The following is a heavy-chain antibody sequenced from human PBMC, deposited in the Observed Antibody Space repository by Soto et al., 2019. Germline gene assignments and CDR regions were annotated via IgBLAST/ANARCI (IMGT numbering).Heavy chain of an antibody. J-gene: IGHJ4*02. CDR3: ARVLVGGYYFDY. CDR2: IYYSGST. V-gene: IGHV4-31*03. D-gene: IGHD3-3*01. CDR1: GGSISSGDYY. Sequence: SETLSLTCTVSGGSISSGDYYWSWIRQHPGKGLEWIGYIYYSGSTYYNPSLKSRVTISVDTSKNQFSLKLSSVTAADTAVYYCARVLVGGYYFDYWGQGTLVTVSS.